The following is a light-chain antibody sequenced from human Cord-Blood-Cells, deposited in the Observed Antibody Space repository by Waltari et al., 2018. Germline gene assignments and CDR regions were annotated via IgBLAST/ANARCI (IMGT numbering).Light chain of an antibody. CDR2: AAS. Sequence: DIQMTQSPSSVSASVGDRVTITCRASQGISSWLAWYQQKPGKAPKLLIYAASSLQSGVPTRFSRKGSGEDFPLTISRLEAEDFATYYCQQANSFPYTFGQGTKLEIK. CDR3: QQANSFPYT. CDR1: QGISSW. V-gene: IGKV1-12*01. J-gene: IGKJ2*01.